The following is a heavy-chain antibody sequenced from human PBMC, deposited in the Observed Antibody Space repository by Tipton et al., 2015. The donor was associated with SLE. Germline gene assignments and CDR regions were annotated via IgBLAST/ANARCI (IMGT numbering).Heavy chain of an antibody. CDR2: IYSRGTT. V-gene: IGHV4-30-4*01. J-gene: IGHJ3*02. CDR1: GGSISSSSYF. CDR3: ARDARFADAFDI. Sequence: TLSLTCTVSGGSISSSSYFWSWIRQPPGKGLEWIGYIYSRGTTYYNPSLKSRVSISVDTSKNQFSLRVSSVTAADTAFYYCARDARFADAFDIWGQGTMVTVSS. D-gene: IGHD3-3*01.